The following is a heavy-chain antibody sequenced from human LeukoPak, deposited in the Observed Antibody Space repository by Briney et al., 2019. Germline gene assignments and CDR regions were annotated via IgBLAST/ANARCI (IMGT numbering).Heavy chain of an antibody. D-gene: IGHD1-1*01. V-gene: IGHV1-18*01. CDR3: ARALTYNWNDAVDP. Sequence: ASVKVSCKASGYSLRNYGINWFRQAPGQGLEWLGWISPFNGRTHYPHNFQDRLTMTTDTSSNTAYMDLRSLTSNDTAVSYCARALTYNWNDAVDPWGQGTLVTVSS. CDR1: GYSLRNYG. CDR2: ISPFNGRT. J-gene: IGHJ5*02.